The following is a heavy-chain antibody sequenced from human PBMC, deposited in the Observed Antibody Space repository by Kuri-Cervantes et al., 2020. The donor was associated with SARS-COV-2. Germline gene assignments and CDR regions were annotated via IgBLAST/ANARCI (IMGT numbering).Heavy chain of an antibody. Sequence: GGSLRLSCTASGFTFGDYAMSWVRQAPGKGLEWVGFIRSKAYGGTTEYAASVKGRFTIPRDDSKSIAYLQMNSLKTEDTAVYYCTRVKLLWFGEFSWGQGTLVTVSS. V-gene: IGHV3-49*04. CDR3: TRVKLLWFGEFS. J-gene: IGHJ4*02. D-gene: IGHD3-10*01. CDR1: GFTFGDYA. CDR2: IRSKAYGGTT.